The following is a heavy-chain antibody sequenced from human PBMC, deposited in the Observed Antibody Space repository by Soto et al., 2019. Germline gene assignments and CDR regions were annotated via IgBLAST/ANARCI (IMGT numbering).Heavy chain of an antibody. J-gene: IGHJ4*02. CDR1: GFHFSSYA. CDR2: IKSKTDGGTA. CDR3: SHGYYQYFES. D-gene: IGHD5-18*01. V-gene: IGHV3-15*07. Sequence: GGSLRVSCTASGFHFSSYARHWVRPAPGKGPEWVGRIKSKTDGGTADYAAPVKGRFTISRDDSENTLYLQMNSLKTEDTAVYYCSHGYYQYFESWGQGTLVTVSS.